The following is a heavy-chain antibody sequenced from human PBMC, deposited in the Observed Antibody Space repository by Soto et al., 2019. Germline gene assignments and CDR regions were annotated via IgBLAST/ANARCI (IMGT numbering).Heavy chain of an antibody. D-gene: IGHD3-9*01. CDR3: GSQLGDGYNQTLTD. J-gene: IGHJ4*02. Sequence: GASVKVSCKASGGTFSSYDLSWVRQAPGQGLEWMGGIIPIFGTPNYAQKFQGRVTITADESTSTAYMELSSLRSEDTAVYYCGSQLGDGYNQTLTDWGQGNLVHVPS. CDR1: GGTFSSYD. CDR2: IIPIFGTP. V-gene: IGHV1-69*13.